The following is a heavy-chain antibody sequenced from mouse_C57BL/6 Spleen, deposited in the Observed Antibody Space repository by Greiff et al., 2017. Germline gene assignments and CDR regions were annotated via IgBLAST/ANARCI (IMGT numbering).Heavy chain of an antibody. J-gene: IGHJ4*01. CDR1: GFTFSSYA. CDR2: ISSGGDYI. V-gene: IGHV5-9-1*02. D-gene: IGHD2-2*01. Sequence: EVHLVESGEGLVKPGGSLKLSCAASGFTFSSYAMSWVRQTPEKRLEWVAYISSGGDYIYYADTVKGRFTISRDNARNTLYLQMSSLKSEDTAMYYCTRGLMVTTGMDYWGQGTSVTVSS. CDR3: TRGLMVTTGMDY.